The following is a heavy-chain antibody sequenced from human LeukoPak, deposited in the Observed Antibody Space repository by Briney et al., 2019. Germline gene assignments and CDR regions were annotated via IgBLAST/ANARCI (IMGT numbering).Heavy chain of an antibody. CDR3: ANHRAP. V-gene: IGHV3-30*02. D-gene: IGHD1-14*01. CDR2: IRYDGSNK. CDR1: GFTFSNAW. J-gene: IGHJ5*02. Sequence: GGSLRLSCAASGFTFSNAWMSWVRQAPGKGLEWVAFIRYDGSNKYYADSVKGRFTISRDNSKNTLYLQMNSLRAEDTAVYYCANHRAPWGQGTLVTVSS.